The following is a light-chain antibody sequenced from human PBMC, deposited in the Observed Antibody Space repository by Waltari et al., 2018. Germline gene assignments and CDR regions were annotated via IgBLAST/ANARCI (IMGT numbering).Light chain of an antibody. J-gene: IGKJ2*01. CDR2: DAS. V-gene: IGKV1-5*01. CDR1: QSISSW. CDR3: QQYNSYSMYT. Sequence: DIQTTQSPSTLSASVGDRVPITCRASQSISSWLAWYQQKPGKAPKLLIYDASSLESGVPSRFSGSGSGTEFTLTISSLQPDDFATYYCQQYNSYSMYTFGQGTKLEIK.